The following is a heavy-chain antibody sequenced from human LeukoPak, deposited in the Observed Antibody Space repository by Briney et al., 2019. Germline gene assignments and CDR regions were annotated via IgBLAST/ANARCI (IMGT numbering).Heavy chain of an antibody. CDR3: ARRAVVVPAARGYYYYYMDV. Sequence: PSETLSLTCTVSGGSISSYYWSWIRQPPGKGLEWIGYIYYSGSTSYNPSLKSRVTISVDTSKNQFSLKLSSVTAADTAVYYCARRAVVVPAARGYYYYYMDVWGKGTTVTASS. V-gene: IGHV4-59*01. D-gene: IGHD2-2*01. J-gene: IGHJ6*03. CDR2: IYYSGST. CDR1: GGSISSYY.